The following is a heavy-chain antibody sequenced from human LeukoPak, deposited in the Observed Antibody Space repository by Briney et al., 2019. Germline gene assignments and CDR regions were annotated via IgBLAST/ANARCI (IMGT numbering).Heavy chain of an antibody. CDR3: ARAAAALEVWFDP. CDR2: IYYSGST. D-gene: IGHD6-13*01. CDR1: GGSISSYY. Sequence: PSETLSLTCTVSGGSISSYYWSWIRQPPGKGLEWIGYIYYSGSTNYNPSLKSRVTISVDTSKNQFSLKLSSVTAADTAVYYCARAAAALEVWFDPWGQGTLVTVSS. J-gene: IGHJ5*02. V-gene: IGHV4-59*01.